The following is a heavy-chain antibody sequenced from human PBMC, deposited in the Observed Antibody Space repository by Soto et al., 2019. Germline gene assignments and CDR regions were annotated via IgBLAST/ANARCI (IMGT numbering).Heavy chain of an antibody. Sequence: GGSLRLSCAASGFTFSSYSMNWVRQAPGKGLEWVSYISSSSSTIYCADSVKGRFTISRDNAKNSLYLQMNSLRDEDTAVYYCASVVATIANWFDPWGQGTLVTVSS. V-gene: IGHV3-48*02. CDR3: ASVVATIANWFDP. CDR2: ISSSSSTI. J-gene: IGHJ5*02. CDR1: GFTFSSYS. D-gene: IGHD5-12*01.